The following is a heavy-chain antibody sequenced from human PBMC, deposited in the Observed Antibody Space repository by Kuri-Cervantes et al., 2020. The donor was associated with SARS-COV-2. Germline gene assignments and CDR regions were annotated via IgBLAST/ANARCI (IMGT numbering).Heavy chain of an antibody. CDR2: IWYDGTDK. D-gene: IGHD3-10*01. J-gene: IGHJ4*02. V-gene: IGHV3-33*01. CDR1: GFTFSHYG. CDR3: ARGELWLGESSQYFDF. Sequence: GESLKISCEASGFTFSHYGMHWVRQAPGKGLEWAAVIWYDGTDKYYADSVEGRFTISRDNYKNTVYLQMNTLRVEDTAVYYCARGELWLGESSQYFDFWGQGTLVTVSS.